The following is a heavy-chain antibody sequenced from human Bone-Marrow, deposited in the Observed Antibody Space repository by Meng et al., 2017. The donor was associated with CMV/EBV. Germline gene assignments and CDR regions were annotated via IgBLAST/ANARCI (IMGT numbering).Heavy chain of an antibody. CDR3: ARELDY. CDR2: ISHTGGT. J-gene: IGHJ4*02. CDR1: GAYVGRNY. V-gene: IGHV4-59*02. Sequence: SETLSLTCTVSGAYVGRNYWSWNRRPPGKGLEYIGYISHTGGTNYNPSFKGRVTISMDTSKNQFSLKLNSVTAADTAVYYCARELDYWGQGTLVTVSS.